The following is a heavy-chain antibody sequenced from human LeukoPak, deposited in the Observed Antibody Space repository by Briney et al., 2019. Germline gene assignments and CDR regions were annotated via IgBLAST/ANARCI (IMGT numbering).Heavy chain of an antibody. CDR2: IDRAGRT. J-gene: IGHJ4*02. CDR3: ARWYYDSSGYRYFDY. D-gene: IGHD3-22*01. Sequence: SETLSLTCDVSGVYGGSFNAFLWSWVRQPPGKGLEWLGEIDRAGRTHYNLSLKSRVTISVDTSKNHFSLKLSSVTAADTAVYYCARWYYDSSGYRYFDYWGQGTLVIVSS. V-gene: IGHV4-34*01. CDR1: GGSFNAFL.